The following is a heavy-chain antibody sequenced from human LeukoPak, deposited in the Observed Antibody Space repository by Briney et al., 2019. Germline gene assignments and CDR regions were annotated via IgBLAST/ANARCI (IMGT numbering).Heavy chain of an antibody. V-gene: IGHV4-59*01. D-gene: IGHD2-2*01. CDR3: ARGNVVVPAARNKYNWFDP. CDR1: GGSISSYY. CDR2: IYYSGST. J-gene: IGHJ5*02. Sequence: PSETLSLTCTVSGGSISSYYWSWIRQPPGKGLEWIGYIYYSGSTNYNPSLKSRVTISVDTSKNQFSLKLSSVTAADTAVYYCARGNVVVPAARNKYNWFDPWGQGTLVTVSS.